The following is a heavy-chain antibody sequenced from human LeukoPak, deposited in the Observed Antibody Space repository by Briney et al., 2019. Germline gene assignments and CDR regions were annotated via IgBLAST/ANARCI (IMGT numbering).Heavy chain of an antibody. V-gene: IGHV3-21*01. CDR1: GFTFSSYS. CDR3: ARDYYGSGSYFDY. CDR2: ISSSSSYI. J-gene: IGHJ4*02. D-gene: IGHD3-10*01. Sequence: GGSLRLSCAASGFTFSSYSMNWVRQAPGKGLEWVSSISSSSSYIYYADSVKGRFTISRDNAKNSLYLQMNSLRAEDTAVYYCARDYYGSGSYFDYWGQGTLVTVSS.